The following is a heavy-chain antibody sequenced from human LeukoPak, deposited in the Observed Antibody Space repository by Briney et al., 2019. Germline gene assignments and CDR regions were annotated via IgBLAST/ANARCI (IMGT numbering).Heavy chain of an antibody. V-gene: IGHV1-69-2*01. Sequence: EAPVKVSCKVSGYTFTDYYMHWVQQAPGKGLEWMGLVDPEDGETIYAEKFQGRVTITADTSTDTAYMELSSLRSEDTAVYYCATDPKYYYDSSGYRGWGQGTLVTVSS. CDR3: ATDPKYYYDSSGYRG. J-gene: IGHJ4*02. CDR2: VDPEDGET. D-gene: IGHD3-22*01. CDR1: GYTFTDYY.